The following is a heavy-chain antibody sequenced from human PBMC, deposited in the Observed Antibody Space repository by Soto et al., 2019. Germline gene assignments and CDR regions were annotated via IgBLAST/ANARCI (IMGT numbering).Heavy chain of an antibody. CDR3: TTGDYCGGDCRLEYFQH. J-gene: IGHJ1*01. CDR1: GGNFSSHV. V-gene: IGHV1-69*01. D-gene: IGHD2-21*02. Sequence: QVQLVQSGAEVKKPGSSVKVSCKASGGNFSSHVISWVRQAPGQGLEWMGGIIPIYGTTNYAQKFQGRLMMTADASTSLVSMELSSLASEDTAVYYGTTGDYCGGDCRLEYFQHWGHGTVVTVSS. CDR2: IIPIYGTT.